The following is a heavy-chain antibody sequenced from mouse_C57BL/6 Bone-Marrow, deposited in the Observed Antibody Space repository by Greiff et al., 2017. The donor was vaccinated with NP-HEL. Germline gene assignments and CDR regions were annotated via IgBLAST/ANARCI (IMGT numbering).Heavy chain of an antibody. J-gene: IGHJ4*01. CDR2: IDPSDSET. Sequence: QVQLKESGAELVRPGSSVKLSCKASGYTFTSYWMHWVKQRPIQGLEWIGNIDPSDSETHYNQKFKDKATLTVDKSSSTAYMQLSSLTSEDSAVYYCSSVHYGSPFYDAMDYWGQGTSVTVSS. CDR3: SSVHYGSPFYDAMDY. V-gene: IGHV1-52*01. CDR1: GYTFTSYW. D-gene: IGHD1-1*01.